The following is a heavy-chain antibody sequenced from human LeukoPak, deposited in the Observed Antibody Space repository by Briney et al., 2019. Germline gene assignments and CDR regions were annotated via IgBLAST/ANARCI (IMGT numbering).Heavy chain of an antibody. CDR1: GFTFSGYG. CDR3: AKDPGYSSTWFSHLDY. Sequence: GGSLRLSCAASGFTFSGYGMHWVRQAPGKGLEWMVFIRYDGSDKYYADSVKGRFTISRGNSRNTLYLQMNSLRPDDTAVYYCAKDPGYSSTWFSHLDYWGQGTLVAVSS. V-gene: IGHV3-30*02. J-gene: IGHJ4*02. CDR2: IRYDGSDK. D-gene: IGHD6-13*01.